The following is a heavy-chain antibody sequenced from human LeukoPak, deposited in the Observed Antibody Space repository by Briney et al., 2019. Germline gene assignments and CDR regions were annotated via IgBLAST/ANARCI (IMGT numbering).Heavy chain of an antibody. V-gene: IGHV4-59*01. CDR3: AKMTGYSTTSTWFDP. CDR1: GGSISSYY. J-gene: IGHJ5*02. CDR2: IYYTGTT. Sequence: SETLSLTCTVSGGSISSYYWSWIRQSPGKGLEWIGNIYYTGTTNYNPSLKSRVTMSVDTSKNQFSLKLNSLIAADTAVYFCAKMTGYSTTSTWFDPWGQGTLVTVSS. D-gene: IGHD6-13*01.